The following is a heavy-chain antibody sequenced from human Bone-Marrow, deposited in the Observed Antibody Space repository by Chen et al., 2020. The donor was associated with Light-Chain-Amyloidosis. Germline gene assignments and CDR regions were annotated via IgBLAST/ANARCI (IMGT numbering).Heavy chain of an antibody. CDR3: ARRRDGYNFDY. CDR2: IYPVDSDA. J-gene: IGHJ4*02. CDR1: GYTFPNYW. D-gene: IGHD5-12*01. Sequence: EVQLEQSGPEVKKPGESLKISCKGSGYTFPNYWIGWVRQMPGKGMEWMGGIYPVDSDAIYSPFFVGQVTISADKSISTAYLQWRGRKATDTAMYYCARRRDGYNFDYWGQGTLVTVSS. V-gene: IGHV5-51*01.